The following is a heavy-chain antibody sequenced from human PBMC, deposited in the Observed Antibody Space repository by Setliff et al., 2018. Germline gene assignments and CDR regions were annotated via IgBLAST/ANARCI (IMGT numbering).Heavy chain of an antibody. CDR3: ARDIAYYYDSSGPSGY. Sequence: GASVKVSCKASGYTFTSYGISWVRQAPGQGLEWMGWISAYNGNTNYAQKFQGRVTMTTDTSTSTAYMELRSLRSDDTAVYYCARDIAYYYDSSGPSGYWGQGTLVTVSS. CDR1: GYTFTSYG. CDR2: ISAYNGNT. D-gene: IGHD3-22*01. J-gene: IGHJ4*02. V-gene: IGHV1-18*01.